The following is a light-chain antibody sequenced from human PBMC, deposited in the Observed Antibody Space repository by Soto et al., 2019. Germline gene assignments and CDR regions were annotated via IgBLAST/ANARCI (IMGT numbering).Light chain of an antibody. Sequence: DYKMTLSTSTLSDPTGDRVTINCRASQSISSWLAWYQQKPGKAPKLLIYDASTLESGVPSRFTGRGSGTEFTLTISSLQPEDFATYYCQQYESYSRMFAQGTKL. CDR2: DAS. V-gene: IGKV1-5*01. CDR3: QQYESYSRM. CDR1: QSISSW. J-gene: IGKJ1*01.